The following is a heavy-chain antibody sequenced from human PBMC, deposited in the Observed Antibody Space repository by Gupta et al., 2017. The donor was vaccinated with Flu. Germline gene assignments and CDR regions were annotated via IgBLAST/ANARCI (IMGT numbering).Heavy chain of an antibody. V-gene: IGHV1-18*01. Sequence: GLEWMGWISAYNGNTNYAQKLQGRVTMTTDTSTSTAYMELRSLRSDDTAVYYCARTRFLEWLTSAYYYYYYMDVWGKGTTVTVSS. CDR3: ARTRFLEWLTSAYYYYYYMDV. CDR2: ISAYNGNT. J-gene: IGHJ6*03. D-gene: IGHD3-3*01.